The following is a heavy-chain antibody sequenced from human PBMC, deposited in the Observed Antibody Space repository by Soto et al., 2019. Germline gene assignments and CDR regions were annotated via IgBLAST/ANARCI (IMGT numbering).Heavy chain of an antibody. CDR2: INVGNDNR. V-gene: IGHV1-3*01. CDR3: ARDSLRVAFDI. CDR1: GYTFTNYA. Sequence: ASVKVSCKASGYTFTNYAMHWVRQAPGQRLEWMGWINVGNDNRKYSQKFQGRVTITRDTSASTAYMELRSLRSDDTAVYYCARDSLRVAFDIWGQGTMVTVSS. J-gene: IGHJ3*02.